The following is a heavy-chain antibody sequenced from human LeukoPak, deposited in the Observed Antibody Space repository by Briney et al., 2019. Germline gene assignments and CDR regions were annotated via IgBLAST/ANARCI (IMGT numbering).Heavy chain of an antibody. CDR3: ARDNDRKDDS. Sequence: PGGSLRLSCAVSGFTFSTYTMNWVRQAPGKGLEWVSSISSSSNYIYYADSVRGRFTISRDNAKNSLSLQMNSLRAEDTAVYYCARDNDRKDDSWGQGTLVTVSS. V-gene: IGHV3-21*01. CDR2: ISSSSNYI. D-gene: IGHD3-16*01. CDR1: GFTFSTYT. J-gene: IGHJ5*02.